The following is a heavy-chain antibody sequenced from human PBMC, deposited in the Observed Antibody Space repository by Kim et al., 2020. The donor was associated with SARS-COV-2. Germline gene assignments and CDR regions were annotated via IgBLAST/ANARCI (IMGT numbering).Heavy chain of an antibody. J-gene: IGHJ5*02. CDR3: AKDGHSYGLSNWFDP. D-gene: IGHD5-18*01. Sequence: DSVRGRFTISRDNSKNTLYLQMNSLRAENTAVYYCAKDGHSYGLSNWFDPWGQETLVTVSS. V-gene: IGHV3-30*02.